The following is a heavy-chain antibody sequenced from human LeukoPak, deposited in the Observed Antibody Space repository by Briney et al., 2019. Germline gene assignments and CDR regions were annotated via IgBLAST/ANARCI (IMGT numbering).Heavy chain of an antibody. Sequence: GGSLRLSCAASGFTFSSYSMNWVRQAPGKGLEWASYISSSSSTIYYADSVKGRFTISRDNSKNTLYLQMNSLRAEDTAVYYCARSRGGATIGPLSDYWGQGTLVTVSS. CDR2: ISSSSSTI. CDR3: ARSRGGATIGPLSDY. V-gene: IGHV3-48*01. J-gene: IGHJ4*02. CDR1: GFTFSSYS. D-gene: IGHD5-24*01.